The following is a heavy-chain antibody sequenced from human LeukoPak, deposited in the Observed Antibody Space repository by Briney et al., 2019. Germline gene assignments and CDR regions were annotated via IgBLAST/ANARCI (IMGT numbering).Heavy chain of an antibody. J-gene: IGHJ3*02. V-gene: IGHV3-48*01. D-gene: IGHD1-20*01. CDR2: ISSSSSTI. Sequence: GGSLRLSCAASGFTFSSYSMNWVRQAPGKGLEWVSYISSSSSTIYYADSVKGRFTISRDNAKNSLYLQMNSLRAEDTAVYFCARDDNWNDGGFDIWGQGTMVTVSS. CDR1: GFTFSSYS. CDR3: ARDDNWNDGGFDI.